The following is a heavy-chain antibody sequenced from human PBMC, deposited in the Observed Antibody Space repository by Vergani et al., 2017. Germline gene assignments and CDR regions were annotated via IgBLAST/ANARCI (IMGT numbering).Heavy chain of an antibody. J-gene: IGHJ4*02. CDR3: ARSHNWNYRYYFDY. CDR2: INHSGST. Sequence: QVQLQQWGAGLLKPSETLSLTCAVYGGSFSGYYWSWIRQPPGKGLEWIGEINHSGSTNYNPSLKSRVTISVDTSKNQFSLKLSSVTAADTAVYYCARSHNWNYRYYFDYWGQGTLVTVSS. CDR1: GGSFSGYY. D-gene: IGHD1-7*01. V-gene: IGHV4-34*01.